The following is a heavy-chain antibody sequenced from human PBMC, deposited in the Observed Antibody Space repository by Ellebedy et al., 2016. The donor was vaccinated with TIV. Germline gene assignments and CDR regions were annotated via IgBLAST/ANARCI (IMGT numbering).Heavy chain of an antibody. J-gene: IGHJ5*02. CDR3: ARRGGSCPNPPCNSFDP. V-gene: IGHV5-10-1*01. CDR1: GYSFTSYW. CDR2: IDPSDSYT. D-gene: IGHD2-15*01. Sequence: GESLKISCKGSGYSFTSYWISWVRQMPGKGLEWMGRIDPSDSYTNYSPSFQGHVTISADKSISTAYLQWSSLKASDTAMYYCARRGGSCPNPPCNSFDPWGQGTLVTVSS.